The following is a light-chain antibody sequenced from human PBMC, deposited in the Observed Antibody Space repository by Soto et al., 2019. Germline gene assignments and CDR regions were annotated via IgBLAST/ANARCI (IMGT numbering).Light chain of an antibody. J-gene: IGKJ2*01. V-gene: IGKV1-5*03. Sequence: DIQMTQSPSTLSASVGDRVTITCRASQSISSWLAWYQQKPGKAPKLLIYKASSLESGVPSRFSGSGSGTEFTLTISSLLPDYFATYYCQQYNSYSRYTFGQGTKLEIK. CDR3: QQYNSYSRYT. CDR2: KAS. CDR1: QSISSW.